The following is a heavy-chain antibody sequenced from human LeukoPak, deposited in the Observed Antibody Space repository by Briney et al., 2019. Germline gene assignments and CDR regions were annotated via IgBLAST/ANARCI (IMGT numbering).Heavy chain of an antibody. Sequence: GASVKVSXKASGYTFTSYGISWVRQAPGQGLEWMGWTSAYNGNTNYAQKLQGRVTMTTDTSTSTAYMELRSLRSDDTAVYYCASRALRYFDWLPNFDYWGQGTLVTVSS. J-gene: IGHJ4*02. CDR2: TSAYNGNT. D-gene: IGHD3-9*01. CDR1: GYTFTSYG. V-gene: IGHV1-18*01. CDR3: ASRALRYFDWLPNFDY.